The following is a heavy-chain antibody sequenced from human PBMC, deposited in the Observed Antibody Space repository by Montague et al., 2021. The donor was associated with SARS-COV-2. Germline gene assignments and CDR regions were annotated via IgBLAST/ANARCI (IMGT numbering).Heavy chain of an antibody. J-gene: IGHJ5*02. D-gene: IGHD6-25*01. CDR1: VGSTSSGSLY. Sequence: TLSLTCTVSVGSTSSGSLYWSWIRHPAGKGLEWNIRIYTSGRTNYNPPLKSPVTISVDTDKNQFSLTLSSVTAAATAVYYCARAGDSSGWNGLHWFDPWGQGTLVTVSS. CDR3: ARAGDSSGWNGLHWFDP. CDR2: IYTSGRT. V-gene: IGHV4-61*02.